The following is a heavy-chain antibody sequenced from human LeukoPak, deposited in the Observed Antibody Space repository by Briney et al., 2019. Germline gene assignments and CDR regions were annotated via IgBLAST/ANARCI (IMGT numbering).Heavy chain of an antibody. CDR2: IYYSGST. D-gene: IGHD5/OR15-5a*01. V-gene: IGHV4-59*01. Sequence: SETLSLTCTASGGSINNYYWSWIRQPPGKGLEWIGFIYYSGSTNYNPSLKSRVTISVDTSKNQFSLKLSSVTAADTAMYYCARDRVSWHYFDYWGQGTLLTVSS. J-gene: IGHJ4*02. CDR1: GGSINNYY. CDR3: ARDRVSWHYFDY.